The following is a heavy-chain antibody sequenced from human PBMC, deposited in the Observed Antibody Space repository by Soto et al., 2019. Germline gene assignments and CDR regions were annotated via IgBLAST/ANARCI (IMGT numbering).Heavy chain of an antibody. Sequence: EVQLLESGGDLVQPGGSLRLSCVASGFTFSNDDLSWVRQASGKGLEWVSAITAGGFNTYYADSVKGRFTISRDNSKNTLYLQMNSLRAEDTAVYYCAKNIGGFSGYANFDYWGQGPWSPSP. CDR2: ITAGGFNT. CDR3: AKNIGGFSGYANFDY. J-gene: IGHJ4*02. D-gene: IGHD5-12*01. CDR1: GFTFSNDD. V-gene: IGHV3-23*01.